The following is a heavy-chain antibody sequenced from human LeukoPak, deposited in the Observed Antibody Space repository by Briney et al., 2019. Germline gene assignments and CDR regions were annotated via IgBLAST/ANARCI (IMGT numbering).Heavy chain of an antibody. V-gene: IGHV1-46*01. Sequence: ASVKVSCKASGYTFTSYYMHWVRQAPGQGLEWMGIINPSGGSTSYAQKFQGRVTMTEDTSTDTAYMELSSLRSEDTAVYYCATAKSVEGSSWQYYFDYWGQGTLVTVSS. CDR3: ATAKSVEGSSWQYYFDY. D-gene: IGHD6-13*01. CDR2: INPSGGST. CDR1: GYTFTSYY. J-gene: IGHJ4*02.